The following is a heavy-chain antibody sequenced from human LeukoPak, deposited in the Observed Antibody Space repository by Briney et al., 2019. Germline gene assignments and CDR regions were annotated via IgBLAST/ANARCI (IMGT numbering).Heavy chain of an antibody. Sequence: GGSLRLSCAASGFTFGSYGMSWVRQAPGKGLEWVAFITTTGATTSYAGSVKGRFTISRDNAKNSLYLQMNSLRAEDTAVYYCAREMGSIWNVPIDYWGQGTLVTVSS. CDR1: GFTFGSYG. CDR3: AREMGSIWNVPIDY. CDR2: ITTTGATT. D-gene: IGHD6-13*01. V-gene: IGHV3-23*01. J-gene: IGHJ4*02.